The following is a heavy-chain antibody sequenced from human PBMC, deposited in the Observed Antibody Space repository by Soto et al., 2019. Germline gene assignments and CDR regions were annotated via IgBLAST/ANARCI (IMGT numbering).Heavy chain of an antibody. Sequence: PXGSLRLSCAAAGVTFSSYGMHWVRQAPGKGLEWVAVIWYDGSNKYYADSVKGRFTISRDNSKNTLYLQMNSLRAEDTAVYYCASIGHDAFDIWGQGTMVTVSS. J-gene: IGHJ3*02. CDR2: IWYDGSNK. D-gene: IGHD3-3*01. CDR1: GVTFSSYG. CDR3: ASIGHDAFDI. V-gene: IGHV3-33*01.